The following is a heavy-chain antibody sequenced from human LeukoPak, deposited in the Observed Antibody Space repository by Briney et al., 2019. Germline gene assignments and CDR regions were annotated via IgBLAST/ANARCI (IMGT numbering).Heavy chain of an antibody. CDR1: GGSISSSY. CDR2: IYYTGTT. Sequence: PSETLSLTCTVSGGSISSSYWSWIRQPPGKGLEWIGYIYYTGTTNYNPSLKSRVTISVDRSKNQFSLKLSSVTAADTAVYYCATTPGGYSYGYLGSSSWAPYWGQGTLVTVSS. J-gene: IGHJ4*02. V-gene: IGHV4-59*08. CDR3: ATTPGGYSYGYLGSSSWAPY. D-gene: IGHD5-18*01.